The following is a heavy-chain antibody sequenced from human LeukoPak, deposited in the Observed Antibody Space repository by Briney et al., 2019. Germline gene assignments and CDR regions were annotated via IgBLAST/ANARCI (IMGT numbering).Heavy chain of an antibody. CDR3: ARDAGERYSYGSAVDY. V-gene: IGHV1-2*02. J-gene: IGHJ4*02. CDR2: INPNSGGT. Sequence: ASLKVSCKASGYTFTGYYMHWVRQAPGQGLEWMGWINPNSGGTNYAQKFQGRVTMTRDTSISTAYMELSRLRSDDTAVYYCARDAGERYSYGSAVDYWGQGTLVTVSS. CDR1: GYTFTGYY. D-gene: IGHD5-18*01.